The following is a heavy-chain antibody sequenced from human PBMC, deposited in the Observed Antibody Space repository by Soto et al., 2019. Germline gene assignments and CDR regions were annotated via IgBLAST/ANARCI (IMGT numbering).Heavy chain of an antibody. CDR2: INAGNGNT. J-gene: IGHJ4*02. CDR3: ARGVNRITGILSFFDY. V-gene: IGHV1-3*01. CDR1: GYTFTSYA. Sequence: ASVKVSCKASGYTFTSYAMHWVRQAPGQRLEWMGWINAGNGNTKYSQKFQGRVTITRDTSASTAYMELSSLRSEDTAVYYCARGVNRITGILSFFDYWGQGTLVTVSS. D-gene: IGHD1-20*01.